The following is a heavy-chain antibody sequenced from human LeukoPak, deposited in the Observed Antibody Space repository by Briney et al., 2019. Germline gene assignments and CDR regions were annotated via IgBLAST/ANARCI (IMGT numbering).Heavy chain of an antibody. Sequence: SETLSLTCAVYGGSFSGYYWSWIRQPPGKGLEWIGEINHSGSTNYNPSLKSRVTISVDTSKNQFSLKLSPVTAADTAVYYCARSRYYYDSSGFLWGQGTLVTVSS. CDR2: INHSGST. CDR3: ARSRYYYDSSGFL. V-gene: IGHV4-34*01. CDR1: GGSFSGYY. J-gene: IGHJ4*02. D-gene: IGHD3-22*01.